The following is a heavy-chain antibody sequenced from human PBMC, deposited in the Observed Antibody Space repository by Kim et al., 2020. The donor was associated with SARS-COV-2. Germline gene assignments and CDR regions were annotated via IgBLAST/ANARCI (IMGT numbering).Heavy chain of an antibody. V-gene: IGHV4-34*10. D-gene: IGHD2-2*01. CDR3: ARSSCSFRALGI. Sequence: TNYHPSLRSRIIISVDASKNRFSLTLTSVTAADTALYFCARSSCSFRALGIWGQGTLVTVSS. J-gene: IGHJ4*02. CDR2: T.